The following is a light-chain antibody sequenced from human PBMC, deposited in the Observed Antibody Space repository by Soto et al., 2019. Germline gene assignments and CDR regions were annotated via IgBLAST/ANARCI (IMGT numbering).Light chain of an antibody. CDR1: QSVSSN. CDR2: GAF. Sequence: EIVMTQSPVTLSVSPGERVTLSCSASQSVSSNLAWYQQKPGQAPSLLIYGAFTRATGIPARFSGTGSGTEFTLTISCLQSEDFALSYCQQYTDWPMTFGQGTKVEI. J-gene: IGKJ1*01. CDR3: QQYTDWPMT. V-gene: IGKV3-15*01.